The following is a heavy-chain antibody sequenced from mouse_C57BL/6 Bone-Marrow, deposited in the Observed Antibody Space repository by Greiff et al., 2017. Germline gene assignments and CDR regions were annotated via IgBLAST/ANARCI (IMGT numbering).Heavy chain of an antibody. CDR2: ISDGGSYT. D-gene: IGHD1-1*01. V-gene: IGHV5-4*01. CDR3: ARDLYGSSYQFAY. CDR1: GFTFSSYA. Sequence: EVPLVESGGGLVKPGGSLKLSCAASGFTFSSYAMSWVRQTPEKRLGWVATISDGGSYTYYPDNVKGRCTISRDNAKNNLYLQMSHLKSEDTAMYYGARDLYGSSYQFAYWGQGTLVTVSA. J-gene: IGHJ3*01.